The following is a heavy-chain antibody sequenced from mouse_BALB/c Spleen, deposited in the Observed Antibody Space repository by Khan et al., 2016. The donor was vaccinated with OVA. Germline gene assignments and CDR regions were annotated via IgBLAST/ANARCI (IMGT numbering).Heavy chain of an antibody. J-gene: IGHJ4*01. CDR3: ARGNYYGYAMDY. D-gene: IGHD1-1*01. CDR1: GYSITSNYA. V-gene: IGHV3-2*02. CDR2: ISYSGST. Sequence: EVQLVESGPGLVKPSQSLSLTCTVTGYSITSNYAWNWIRQFPGNKLEWMGYISYSGSTSYNPSLKSRISITRDTYKNQFSMQLRSLTPEDTATYYCARGNYYGYAMDYWGHETSVPVSS.